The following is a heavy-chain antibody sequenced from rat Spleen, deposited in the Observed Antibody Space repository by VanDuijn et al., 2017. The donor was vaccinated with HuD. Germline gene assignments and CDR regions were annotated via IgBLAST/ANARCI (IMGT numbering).Heavy chain of an antibody. V-gene: IGHV5-25*01. CDR1: GFTYSNYV. D-gene: IGHD1-12*02. J-gene: IGHJ1*01. CDR2: ISPSGDIT. Sequence: EVQLVESGGGLVQPGRSLKLSCAASGFTYSNYVMVWVRQAPTKGLEWVASISPSGDITYYRDSVKGRFTISRDNAKSTLYLQMDSLRSEDTATYYCARRHYDGAYGYFDFWGPGTMVTVSS. CDR3: ARRHYDGAYGYFDF.